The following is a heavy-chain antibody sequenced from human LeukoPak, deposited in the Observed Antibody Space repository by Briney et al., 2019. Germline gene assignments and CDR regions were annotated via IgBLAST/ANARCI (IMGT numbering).Heavy chain of an antibody. J-gene: IGHJ4*02. CDR1: GYKFSSDG. Sequence: ASVKVSSKASGYKFSSDGIRWVRQAPGQGLEWMGWISAYNGNTNYAQNFQRRVTLTTDTSTNTAYIELRGLRPDDTAVYYCARAGAYIYGFDYWGQGTLVTVSS. CDR2: ISAYNGNT. CDR3: ARAGAYIYGFDY. V-gene: IGHV1-18*01. D-gene: IGHD5-18*01.